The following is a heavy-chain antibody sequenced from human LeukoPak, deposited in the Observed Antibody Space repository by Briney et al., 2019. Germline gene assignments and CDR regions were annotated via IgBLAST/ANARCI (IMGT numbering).Heavy chain of an antibody. V-gene: IGHV1-8*03. CDR3: ARQYREVWFGEYYMDV. D-gene: IGHD3-10*01. CDR2: MNPNSGNT. J-gene: IGHJ6*03. CDR1: GYTFTSYD. Sequence: GASVKVSCKASGYTFTSYDINWVRQATGQGLEWMGWMNPNSGNTGYAQKFQGRVTITRNTSISTAYMELSSLRSEDTAVYYCARQYREVWFGEYYMDVWGKGTTVTVSS.